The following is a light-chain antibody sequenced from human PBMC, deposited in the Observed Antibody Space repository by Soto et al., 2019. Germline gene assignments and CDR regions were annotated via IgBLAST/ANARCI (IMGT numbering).Light chain of an antibody. CDR3: QDSSTSPWP. J-gene: IGKJ1*01. V-gene: IGKV3-20*01. CDR2: ATS. CDR1: QSVTSPY. Sequence: EIVLTQSPVTLSLSPGERATLSCRAVQSVTSPYMAWYQQKPGQAPRLLIYATSFRATGIPDRFRGSGSGTDFTLTISSLEPEDSAVYYCQDSSTSPWPFGQGTKVDIK.